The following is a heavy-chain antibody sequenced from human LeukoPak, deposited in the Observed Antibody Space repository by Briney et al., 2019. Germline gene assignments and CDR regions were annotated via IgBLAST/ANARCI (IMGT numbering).Heavy chain of an antibody. CDR3: ARWPFLYYILAGYYPAGFDY. Sequence: GGSLRLSCAASGFTFSSYWRHWVRQAPGKGLVWVSRINSDGSSTSYADSVKGRFTISRDNAKNTLYLQMNSLRAEDTAVYYCARWPFLYYILAGYYPAGFDYWGQGTLVTVSS. CDR1: GFTFSSYW. CDR2: INSDGSST. D-gene: IGHD3-9*01. V-gene: IGHV3-74*01. J-gene: IGHJ4*02.